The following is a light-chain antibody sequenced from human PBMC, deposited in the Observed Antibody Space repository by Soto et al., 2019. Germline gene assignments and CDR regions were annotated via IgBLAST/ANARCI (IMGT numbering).Light chain of an antibody. CDR2: EAS. Sequence: DIQMTQSPSTLSASVGDRVTITCRASQSISDSLAWYQQKPGKAPKLLIYEASTLKSGVPSRFSGSRSGTEYTLTIISLQPDEFAIYYCQQYNGYWTFGQGTKVEIK. V-gene: IGKV1-5*03. J-gene: IGKJ1*01. CDR1: QSISDS. CDR3: QQYNGYWT.